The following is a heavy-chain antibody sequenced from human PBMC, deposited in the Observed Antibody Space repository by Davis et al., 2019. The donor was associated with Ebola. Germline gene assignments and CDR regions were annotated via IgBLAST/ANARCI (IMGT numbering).Heavy chain of an antibody. CDR1: GGSISSHY. J-gene: IGHJ6*04. V-gene: IGHV4-59*11. CDR3: ARTVRDKFGELLYYYYGMDV. Sequence: SETLSLTCTVSGGSISSHYWSWIRQPPGKGLEWIGYVYYSGSTNYNPSLKSRVTISVDTSKNQFSLKLSSVTAADTAVYYCARTVRDKFGELLYYYYGMDVWGKGTTVTVSS. CDR2: VYYSGST. D-gene: IGHD3-10*01.